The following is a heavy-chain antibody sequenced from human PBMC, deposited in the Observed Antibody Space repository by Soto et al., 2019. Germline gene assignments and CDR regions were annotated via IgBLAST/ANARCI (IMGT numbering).Heavy chain of an antibody. Sequence: GGSLRLSCAASGFTFSDYYMGWIRQAPGKGLEWVSYISSSGSTIYYADSVKGRFTISRDNAKNSLYLQMNSLRAEDTAVYYCARVAVAATYYFDYWGQGTLVTVSS. J-gene: IGHJ4*02. V-gene: IGHV3-11*01. CDR1: GFTFSDYY. D-gene: IGHD6-19*01. CDR3: ARVAVAATYYFDY. CDR2: ISSSGSTI.